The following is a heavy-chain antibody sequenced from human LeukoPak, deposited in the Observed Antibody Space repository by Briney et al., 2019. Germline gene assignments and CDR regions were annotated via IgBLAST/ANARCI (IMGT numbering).Heavy chain of an antibody. J-gene: IGHJ3*02. CDR2: INSDGSST. D-gene: IGHD3-22*01. Sequence: PGGSLRLSCAASGFTFSSYWMHWVRQAPGQGLVWVSRINSDGSSTSYADSVKGRFTISRDNAKNTLYLQMNSLRAEDTAVYYCARGPHYYDKSVAFDIWGQGTMVTVSS. CDR3: ARGPHYYDKSVAFDI. CDR1: GFTFSSYW. V-gene: IGHV3-74*01.